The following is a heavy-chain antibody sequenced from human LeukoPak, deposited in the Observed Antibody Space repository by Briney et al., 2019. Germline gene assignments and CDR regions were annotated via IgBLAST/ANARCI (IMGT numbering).Heavy chain of an antibody. V-gene: IGHV4-39*02. J-gene: IGHJ5*02. CDR3: AREGHSSGWFEGNWFDP. CDR2: IYYSGST. D-gene: IGHD6-19*01. Sequence: SETLYLTCTVSGGSISSSSYYWGWIRQPPGKGLEWIGSIYYSGSTYYNPSLKSRVTISVDTSKNQFSLKLSSVTAADTAVYYCAREGHSSGWFEGNWFDPWGQGTLVTVSS. CDR1: GGSISSSSYY.